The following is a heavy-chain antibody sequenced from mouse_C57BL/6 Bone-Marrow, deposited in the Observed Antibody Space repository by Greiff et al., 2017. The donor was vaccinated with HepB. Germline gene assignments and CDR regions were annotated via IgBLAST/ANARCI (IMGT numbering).Heavy chain of an antibody. V-gene: IGHV1-72*01. D-gene: IGHD2-3*01. J-gene: IGHJ3*01. CDR1: GYTFTSYW. CDR2: IDPNSGGT. Sequence: QVQLQQPGAELVKPGASVKLSCKASGYTFTSYWMHWVKQRPGRGLEWIGRIDPNSGGTKYNEKFKSKATLTVDKPSSTAYMQLSSLTSEDSAVYYCAIDSDDGYPAWFAYWGQGTLVTVSA. CDR3: AIDSDDGYPAWFAY.